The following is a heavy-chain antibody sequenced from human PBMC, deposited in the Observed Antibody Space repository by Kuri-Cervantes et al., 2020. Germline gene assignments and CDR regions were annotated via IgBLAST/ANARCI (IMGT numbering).Heavy chain of an antibody. J-gene: IGHJ3*02. CDR1: GFTFINYA. CDR2: ISGSGDKT. D-gene: IGHD4-23*01. Sequence: GESLKISCAASGFTFINYAMSWVRQAPGKGLEWVSSISGSGDKTYYADSVKGCFTISRDNSKNTLYLQMNSLRAEDTAVYYCAREWTTVVNYAFDIWGQGTMVTVSS. V-gene: IGHV3-23*01. CDR3: AREWTTVVNYAFDI.